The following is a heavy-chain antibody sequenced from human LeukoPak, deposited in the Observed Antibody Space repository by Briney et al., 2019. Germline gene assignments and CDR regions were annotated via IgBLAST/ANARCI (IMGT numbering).Heavy chain of an antibody. D-gene: IGHD6-13*01. CDR2: INTDGSST. CDR3: ARGLGGYTSSQAY. J-gene: IGHJ4*02. CDR1: GFTFSSYW. Sequence: PGGPLRLSCAASGFTFSSYWMHWVREAPGKGLVWVSRINTDGSSTNYADSVKGRFTISRDNAKNTVYLQMNSLRAEDTAVYYCARGLGGYTSSQAYWSEGTLVTVSS. V-gene: IGHV3-74*01.